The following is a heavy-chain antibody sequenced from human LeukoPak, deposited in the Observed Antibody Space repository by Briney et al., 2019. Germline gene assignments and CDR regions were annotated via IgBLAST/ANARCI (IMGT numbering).Heavy chain of an antibody. CDR1: GFTFSNYW. CDR3: ARVGYCTNGVCYSSHWFDP. V-gene: IGHV3-74*01. D-gene: IGHD2-8*01. J-gene: IGHJ5*02. Sequence: GGSLRLSCAASGFTFSNYWMHWVRQAPGKGLVWVSRINSDGSIRSYADSVKGRFTISRDNAKNTLYLQMNSLRAEDTAVYYCARVGYCTNGVCYSSHWFDPWGQGTLVNVFS. CDR2: INSDGSIR.